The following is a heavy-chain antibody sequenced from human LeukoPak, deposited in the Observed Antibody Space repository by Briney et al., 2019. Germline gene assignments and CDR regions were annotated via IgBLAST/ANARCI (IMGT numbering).Heavy chain of an antibody. CDR2: ISSSSSYI. D-gene: IGHD1-26*01. CDR3: ARRGVLGAKVFDI. V-gene: IGHV3-21*01. Sequence: SGGSLRLSCAASGFTFSSYSMNWVRQAPGKGLEWVSSISSSSSYIYYADSVKGRFTISRDNAKNSLYLQMHSLRAEDTAVYYCARRGVLGAKVFDIWGQGTMVTVSS. CDR1: GFTFSSYS. J-gene: IGHJ3*02.